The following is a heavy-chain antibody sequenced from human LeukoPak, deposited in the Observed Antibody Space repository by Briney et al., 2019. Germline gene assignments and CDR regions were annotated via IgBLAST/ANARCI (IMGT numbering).Heavy chain of an antibody. Sequence: SGGSLRLSCVASGFTFSRYWMSWVRQAPGKGLEWVANIKQDGSEKYYVDSVKGRFTISRDNARNSLYLQMNSLRAEDTAVYYCAREKAVPAAGMREYYYYGMDVWGQGTTVTVSS. CDR3: AREKAVPAAGMREYYYYGMDV. D-gene: IGHD6-13*01. J-gene: IGHJ6*02. V-gene: IGHV3-7*01. CDR1: GFTFSRYW. CDR2: IKQDGSEK.